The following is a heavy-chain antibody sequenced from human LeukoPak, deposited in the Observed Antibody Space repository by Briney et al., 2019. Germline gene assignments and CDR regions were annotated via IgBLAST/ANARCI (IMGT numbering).Heavy chain of an antibody. V-gene: IGHV4-34*01. CDR1: GGSFSGYY. J-gene: IGHJ6*03. Sequence: SETLSLTCAVYGGSFSGYYWSWIRQPPGKGLEWIGEINHSGSTNYNPSLKSRVTISVDTSKNQFSLKLSSVTAADTAVYYCARGAGSSSPDIYYYYYYYMDVWGKGTTVTVSS. D-gene: IGHD6-6*01. CDR2: INHSGST. CDR3: ARGAGSSSPDIYYYYYYYMDV.